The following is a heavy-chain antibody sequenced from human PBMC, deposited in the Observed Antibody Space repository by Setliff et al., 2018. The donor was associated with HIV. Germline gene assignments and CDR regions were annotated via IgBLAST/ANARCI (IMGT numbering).Heavy chain of an antibody. J-gene: IGHJ6*03. CDR3: ARDFNYGSGRYYYYMDV. Sequence: SETLFLTCNVSGGAITGYYWSWVRQAPGKALESIASIYSGGSAIYHPSLKSRVTISVDTSKNQFSLKLSSVTAADTAVYYCARDFNYGSGRYYYYMDVWGKGTTVTVSS. CDR1: GGAITGYY. V-gene: IGHV4-4*08. CDR2: IYSGGSA. D-gene: IGHD3-10*01.